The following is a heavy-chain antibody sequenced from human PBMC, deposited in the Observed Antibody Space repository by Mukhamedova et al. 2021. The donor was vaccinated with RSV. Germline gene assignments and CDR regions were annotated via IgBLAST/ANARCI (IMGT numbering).Heavy chain of an antibody. V-gene: IGHV3-30-3*01. D-gene: IGHD3-16*01. CDR1: SYA. Sequence: SYAMHWVRQAPGKGLEWVAVISYDGSNKYYADSVKGRFTISRDNSKNTLYLQMNSLRAEDTAVYYCARDPEGDRGYYYYMDVWG. J-gene: IGHJ6*03. CDR3: ARDPEGDRGYYYYMDV. CDR2: ISYDGSNK.